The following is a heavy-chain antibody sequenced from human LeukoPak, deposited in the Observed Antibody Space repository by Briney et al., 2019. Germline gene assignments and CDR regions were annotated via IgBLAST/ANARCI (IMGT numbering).Heavy chain of an antibody. CDR1: GFTFSDYN. D-gene: IGHD3-10*01. V-gene: IGHV3-11*04. CDR3: ATPITMVRGTDY. J-gene: IGHJ4*02. Sequence: GGSVRLSCAASGFTFSDYNMRWIRQAPGKGLEWVSSISRSGSTKYYADSVKGRFTISRDNAKNSLYLQMNSLRAEDTAVYYCATPITMVRGTDYWGQGTLVTVSS. CDR2: ISRSGSTK.